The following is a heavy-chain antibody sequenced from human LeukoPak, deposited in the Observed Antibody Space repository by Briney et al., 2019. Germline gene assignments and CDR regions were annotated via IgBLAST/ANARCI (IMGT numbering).Heavy chain of an antibody. CDR1: GYTFSSYG. D-gene: IGHD3-10*01. V-gene: IGHV1-2*02. CDR3: ARDGPAQMVDFDY. Sequence: GASVKVSCKASGYTFSSYGFNWVRQAPGQGLECMGWIYPNNGATAYAQKFQGRVAMTRDTSITTAYMELSRLRPDDTAVYYCARDGPAQMVDFDYWGQGTLVTVSS. J-gene: IGHJ4*02. CDR2: IYPNNGAT.